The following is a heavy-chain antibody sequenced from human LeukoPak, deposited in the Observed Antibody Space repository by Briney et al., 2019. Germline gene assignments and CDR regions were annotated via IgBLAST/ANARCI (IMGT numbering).Heavy chain of an antibody. CDR2: IGTYDGDI. D-gene: IGHD1-26*01. CDR1: GFTFTNYG. Sequence: GASVKVSCKASGFTFTNYGISWVRQAPGQGLEWMGWIGTYDGDINFAQRVEGRVTLTIDTSTNTAYMELRGLRSDDTAMYYCARDYEGATRRDLFDPWGQGTLVTVSS. J-gene: IGHJ5*02. V-gene: IGHV1-18*01. CDR3: ARDYEGATRRDLFDP.